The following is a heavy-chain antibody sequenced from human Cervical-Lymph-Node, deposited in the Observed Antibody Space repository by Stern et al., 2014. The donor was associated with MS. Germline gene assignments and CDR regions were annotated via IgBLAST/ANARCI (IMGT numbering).Heavy chain of an antibody. CDR2: ISSSSSYI. Sequence: EVHLVESGGGLVKPGGSLRLSCAASGFTFSSYSMNCVRQAPGTGLEWGSSISSSSSYISYADSVKGRFPISRDNAKNSLYLQMNSLRAEDTAVYYWARDLCGGDCSIFDYWGQGTLVTVSS. J-gene: IGHJ4*02. CDR3: ARDLCGGDCSIFDY. D-gene: IGHD2-21*02. CDR1: GFTFSSYS. V-gene: IGHV3-21*01.